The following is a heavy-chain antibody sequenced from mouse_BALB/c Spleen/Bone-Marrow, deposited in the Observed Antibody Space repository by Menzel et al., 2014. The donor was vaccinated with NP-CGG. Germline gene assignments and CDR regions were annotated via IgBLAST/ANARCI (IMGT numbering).Heavy chain of an antibody. CDR1: GLDFSRYW. CDR3: AILHYYGNLFV. Sequence: EVHLVESGGGLVQPGGSLKLSCAASGLDFSRYWMSWVRQAPGKGLEWIGEINPESSTINYTPSLKDKFIISRDNTKNTLYLQMSKVTSDDTSLYYCAILHYYGNLFVSGAGTTVTVSS. J-gene: IGHJ1*01. CDR2: INPESSTI. V-gene: IGHV4-1*02. D-gene: IGHD1-1*01.